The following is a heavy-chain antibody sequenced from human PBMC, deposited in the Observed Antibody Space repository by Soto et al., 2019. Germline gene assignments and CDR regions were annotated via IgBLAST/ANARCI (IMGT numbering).Heavy chain of an antibody. CDR3: VRGMGIPADADY. D-gene: IGHD2-2*01. CDR2: ISAYNGNT. V-gene: IGHV1-18*01. Sequence: QVQLVQSGAEVKKPGASVKVSCKASGYTFSTSGISWVRQAPGQGLEWMGMISAYNGNTNYAQKLQDRVTLTTDTPTSTAYMELRSLKYDDTATYYCVRGMGIPADADYWGQGTLVTVSS. CDR1: GYTFSTSG. J-gene: IGHJ4*02.